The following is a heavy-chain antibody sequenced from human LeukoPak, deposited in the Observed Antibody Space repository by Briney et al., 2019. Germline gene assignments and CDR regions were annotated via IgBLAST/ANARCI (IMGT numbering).Heavy chain of an antibody. V-gene: IGHV4-39*07. CDR3: ASGRPLGFDY. Sequence: PSETLSLTCTVSGGSVSSSSNYWGWVRRPPAEGLEWIGSIYYSGTTYYSPSLKSRVTISLDTSKNQFSLKLSSVTAADTAVYYCASGRPLGFDYWGQGTLVTVSS. D-gene: IGHD1-26*01. CDR1: GGSVSSSSNY. J-gene: IGHJ4*02. CDR2: IYYSGTT.